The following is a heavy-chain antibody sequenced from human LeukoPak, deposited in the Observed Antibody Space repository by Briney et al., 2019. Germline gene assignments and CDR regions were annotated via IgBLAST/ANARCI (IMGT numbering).Heavy chain of an antibody. CDR2: IYYSGST. D-gene: IGHD6-13*01. CDR1: GGSISSYY. CDR3: ARDGGYSTDAFDI. V-gene: IGHV4-59*01. J-gene: IGHJ3*02. Sequence: TSETLSLTCTVSGGSISSYYWSWIRQPPGKGLEWIGYIYYSGSTNYNPSLKSRVTISVDTSKNQFSLKLSSVTAADTAVYYCARDGGYSTDAFDIWGQGTMVTVSS.